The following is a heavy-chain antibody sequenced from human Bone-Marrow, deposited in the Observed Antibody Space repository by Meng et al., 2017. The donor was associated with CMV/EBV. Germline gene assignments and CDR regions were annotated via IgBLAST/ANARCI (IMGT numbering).Heavy chain of an antibody. D-gene: IGHD4/OR15-4a*01. CDR2: INHSGST. Sequence: SETLSLTCAVYGGSFSGYYWSWIRQPPGKGLEWIGEINHSGSTNYNPSLKSRVTISVDTSKNQFSLKLSSVTAADTAVYYCTLGLWWHGMDVWGQGTTVTVSS. CDR1: GGSFSGYY. CDR3: TLGLWWHGMDV. V-gene: IGHV4-34*01. J-gene: IGHJ6*02.